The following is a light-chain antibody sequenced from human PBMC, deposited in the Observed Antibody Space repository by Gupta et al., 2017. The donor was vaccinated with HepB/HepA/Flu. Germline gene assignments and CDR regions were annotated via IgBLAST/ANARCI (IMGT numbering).Light chain of an antibody. V-gene: IGLV8-61*01. CDR3: VLYIGTGVVV. J-gene: IGLJ2*01. CDR2: ATN. CDR1: SGSVAATYY. Sequence: QRVVTQSPSFSVSPGETVTVIGVWTSGSVAATYYPSWYQQTPGPAPLMLIDATNSRSSGVPDRFSGSFLGTKAALTITGAQAEDDADYYWVLYIGTGVVVIGGGTKLTVL.